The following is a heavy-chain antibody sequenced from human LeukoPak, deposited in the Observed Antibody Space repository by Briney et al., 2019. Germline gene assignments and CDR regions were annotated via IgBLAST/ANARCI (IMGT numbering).Heavy chain of an antibody. CDR2: ISSSGSTI. CDR3: AKEKYGTGNCYDS. CDR1: GFTFSSYE. Sequence: HPGGSLRLSCAASGFTFSSYEMNWVRQAPGKGLEWVSYISSSGSTIYYADSVKGRFTISRDNSKNTLCLEMTSLRPEDTGVYYCAKEKYGTGNCYDSWGQGTLVTVSS. V-gene: IGHV3-48*03. J-gene: IGHJ4*02. D-gene: IGHD3-10*01.